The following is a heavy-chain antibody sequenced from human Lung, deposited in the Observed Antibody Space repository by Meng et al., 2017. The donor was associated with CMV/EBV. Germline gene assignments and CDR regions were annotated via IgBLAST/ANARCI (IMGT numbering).Heavy chain of an antibody. J-gene: IGHJ5*02. Sequence: SETLSLXCTVSAASISSHYWSWIRQSPGKGLEWIGYMYYSGISNYNPSLGGRATILLDMSKNQFSLKLTSVTAADTAVYFCARYYCSGSSCYTTNWFDPWGQGIXVTVYS. CDR2: MYYSGIS. CDR3: ARYYCSGSSCYTTNWFDP. CDR1: AASISSHY. V-gene: IGHV4-59*11. D-gene: IGHD2-8*02.